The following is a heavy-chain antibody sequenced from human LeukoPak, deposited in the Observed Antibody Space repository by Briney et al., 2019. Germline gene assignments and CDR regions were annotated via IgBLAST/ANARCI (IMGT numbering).Heavy chain of an antibody. V-gene: IGHV1-69*13. Sequence: ASVKVSCKASGGTFSSYAISWVRQAPGQGLEWMGGIIPIFGTANYAQKFQGRVTITADESTSTAYMELSSLRSEVTAVYYCAREYYDILTGSTHAYYYCDMDVWGKGTTVTVSS. CDR3: AREYYDILTGSTHAYYYCDMDV. J-gene: IGHJ6*03. D-gene: IGHD3-9*01. CDR2: IIPIFGTA. CDR1: GGTFSSYA.